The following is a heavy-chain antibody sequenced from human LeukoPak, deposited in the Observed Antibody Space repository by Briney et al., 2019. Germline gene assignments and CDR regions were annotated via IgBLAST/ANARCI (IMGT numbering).Heavy chain of an antibody. CDR1: GFAFSTYS. Sequence: GGSLRLSCAASGFAFSTYSMNWVRQAPGKGLGWVSSISSSSTYIYYADSVKGRVTISRDNAKNSLYLQMNSLRAEDTAVYYCTRDRSRAEDDWGQGTLVTVSS. V-gene: IGHV3-21*01. CDR3: TRDRSRAEDD. CDR2: ISSSSTYI. J-gene: IGHJ4*02. D-gene: IGHD1-14*01.